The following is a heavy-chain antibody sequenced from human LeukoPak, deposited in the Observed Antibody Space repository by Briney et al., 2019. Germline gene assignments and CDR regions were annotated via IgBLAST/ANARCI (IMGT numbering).Heavy chain of an antibody. J-gene: IGHJ4*02. CDR2: INPSGGST. D-gene: IGHD2-2*02. CDR3: ARMESNRVVVPAAIERGFDY. Sequence: ASVKVSCKASGYTFTSYYMHWVRQAPGQGLEWMGIINPSGGSTSYAQKFQGRVTMTRDMSTSTVYMELSSLRSEDTAVYYCARMESNRVVVPAAIERGFDYWGQGTLVTVSS. V-gene: IGHV1-46*01. CDR1: GYTFTSYY.